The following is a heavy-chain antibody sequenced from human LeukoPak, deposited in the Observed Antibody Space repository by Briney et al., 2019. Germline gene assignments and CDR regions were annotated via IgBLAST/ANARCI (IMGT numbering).Heavy chain of an antibody. V-gene: IGHV3-48*03. J-gene: IGHJ4*02. D-gene: IGHD5-12*01. Sequence: GGSLRLSCAASVFTLSRYEMNWVRQAPGKGLEWVSYISDSGRTVYNADSVKGRFTISRDSAKNSLYLRMNSLRAEDTAVYYCARDPGSGYEEHFDYWGQGTLVTVSS. CDR3: ARDPGSGYEEHFDY. CDR2: ISDSGRTV. CDR1: VFTLSRYE.